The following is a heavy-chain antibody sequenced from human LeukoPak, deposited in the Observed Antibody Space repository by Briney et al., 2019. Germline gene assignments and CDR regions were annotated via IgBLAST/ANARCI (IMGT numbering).Heavy chain of an antibody. V-gene: IGHV4-4*09. CDR1: GGSISSYY. Sequence: PSETLSLTCTVSGGSISSYYWSWIRQPPGKGLEWIGYIYTSGSTNYNPSLKSRVTISVDTSKNQFSLKLSSVTAADTAVYYCAGSAARRGWFDPGGQGTLVTVSS. CDR3: AGSAARRGWFDP. J-gene: IGHJ5*02. D-gene: IGHD6-6*01. CDR2: IYTSGST.